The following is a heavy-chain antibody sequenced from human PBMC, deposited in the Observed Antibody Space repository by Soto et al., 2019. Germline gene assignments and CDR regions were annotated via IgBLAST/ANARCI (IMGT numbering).Heavy chain of an antibody. J-gene: IGHJ5*02. D-gene: IGHD2-2*01. V-gene: IGHV3-23*01. CDR2: ISGSGGST. Sequence: VQLLESGGGLVQPGGSPRLSCAASGFTFSSYAMSWFRQAPGKGLEWVSAISGSGGSTYYADSVKGRFTIARDNSKNALYLHMNSLRAEDTAVYYSAKSSSTGSNIVVVPVALINWFDPWGQGTLVTVSS. CDR3: AKSSSTGSNIVVVPVALINWFDP. CDR1: GFTFSSYA.